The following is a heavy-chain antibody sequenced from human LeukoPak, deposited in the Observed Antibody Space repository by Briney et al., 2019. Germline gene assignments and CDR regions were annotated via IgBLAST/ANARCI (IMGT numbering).Heavy chain of an antibody. D-gene: IGHD6-19*01. V-gene: IGHV3-72*01. Sequence: GGSLRLFCAASGFTFSDHFLDWVRQAPGKGLEWVGRSRNKAKSYTTEYAASVKGRFTISRDDSKNSLYLQMNSLKTEDTAVYYCVRVGSVAGSDYLDYWGQGTLVTVSS. CDR3: VRVGSVAGSDYLDY. CDR1: GFTFSDHF. CDR2: SRNKAKSYTT. J-gene: IGHJ4*02.